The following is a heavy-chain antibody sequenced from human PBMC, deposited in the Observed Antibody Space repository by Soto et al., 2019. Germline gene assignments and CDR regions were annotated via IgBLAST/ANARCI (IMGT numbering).Heavy chain of an antibody. J-gene: IGHJ3*02. CDR1: GYDFTSYW. CDR3: ARRRSSTAFDI. V-gene: IGHV5-51*01. D-gene: IGHD2-2*01. Sequence: GESLKISCKASGYDFTSYWIGWVRQKPGKGLEWMAMIYPGDSDTRDSPSFQGQVTISADKSTSTAYLQRSNLKASDTAMYYCARRRSSTAFDIWGQGTTVTVSS. CDR2: IYPGDSDT.